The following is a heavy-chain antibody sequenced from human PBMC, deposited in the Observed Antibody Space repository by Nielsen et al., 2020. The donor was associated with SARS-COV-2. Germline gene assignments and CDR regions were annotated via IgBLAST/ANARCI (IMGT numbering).Heavy chain of an antibody. Sequence: ASVKVSCKASGYTFTSYDINWVRQATGQGLEWMGWMNPNSGNTGYAQKFQGRVTMTRNTSISTAYMELSRLRSDDTAVYYCARQQYSSGWSSFDYWGQGTLVTVSS. CDR1: GYTFTSYD. CDR3: ARQQYSSGWSSFDY. V-gene: IGHV1-8*01. J-gene: IGHJ4*02. D-gene: IGHD6-19*01. CDR2: MNPNSGNT.